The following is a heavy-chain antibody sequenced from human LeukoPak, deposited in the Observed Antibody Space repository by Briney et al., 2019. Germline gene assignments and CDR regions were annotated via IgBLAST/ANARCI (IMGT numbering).Heavy chain of an antibody. V-gene: IGHV3-48*02. D-gene: IGHD3-10*01. J-gene: IGHJ4*02. CDR2: ISSSSSTI. Sequence: GGSLRLSCAASGFTFSSYSINWVRQAPGKGLEWVSYISSSSSTIYYADFVKGRFTISRDNAKNSLYLQMNSLRDEDTAVYYCARERRSWVRFDYWGQGTLVTVSS. CDR3: ARERRSWVRFDY. CDR1: GFTFSSYS.